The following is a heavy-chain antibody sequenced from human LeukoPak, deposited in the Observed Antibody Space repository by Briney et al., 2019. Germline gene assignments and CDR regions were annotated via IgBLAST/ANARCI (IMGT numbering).Heavy chain of an antibody. D-gene: IGHD3-10*01. V-gene: IGHV3-30*18. J-gene: IGHJ4*02. CDR2: ISYDGSNK. Sequence: GSLRLSCAASGFTFSSYGMHWVRQAPGKGLEWVAVISYDGSNKYYADSVKGRFTISRDNSKNTLYLQMNSLRAEDTAVYYCAKDRGTMVRGVILYYFDYWGQGSLVTVSS. CDR1: GFTFSSYG. CDR3: AKDRGTMVRGVILYYFDY.